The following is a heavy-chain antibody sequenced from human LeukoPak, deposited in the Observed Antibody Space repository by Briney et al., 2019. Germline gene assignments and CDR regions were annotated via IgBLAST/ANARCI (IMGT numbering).Heavy chain of an antibody. Sequence: ASVKVSCKASGYTFTNYDINWVRQATGQGLEWMGWMNPNSGNTGYAQKFQGRVTITRNTSISTAYMELSSLRSEDTAVYYCARAQSLYYFDYWGQGTLVTVSS. CDR3: ARAQSLYYFDY. V-gene: IGHV1-8*03. J-gene: IGHJ4*02. CDR1: GYTFTNYD. CDR2: MNPNSGNT.